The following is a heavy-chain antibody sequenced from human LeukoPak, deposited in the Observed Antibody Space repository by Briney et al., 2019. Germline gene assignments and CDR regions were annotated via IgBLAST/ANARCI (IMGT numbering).Heavy chain of an antibody. J-gene: IGHJ4*02. CDR1: GYTFTSYG. V-gene: IGHV1-69*13. D-gene: IGHD5-12*01. CDR2: IIPIFGTA. CDR3: ASGPLYSGYGI. Sequence: GASVTVSCKASGYTFTSYGISWVRQAPGQGLEWMGGIIPIFGTANYAQKFQGRVTITADESTSTAYMELSSLRSEDTAVYYCASGPLYSGYGIWGQGTLVTVSS.